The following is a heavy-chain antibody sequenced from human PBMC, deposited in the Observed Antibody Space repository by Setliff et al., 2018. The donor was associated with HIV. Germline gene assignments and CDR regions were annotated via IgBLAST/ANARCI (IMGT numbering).Heavy chain of an antibody. CDR2: IYTSGST. CDR3: ARFSTSSGGTFDY. V-gene: IGHV4-61*02. Sequence: SETLSLTCTVSGGSISSGSYYWSWIRQPAGKGLEWIGRIYTSGSTNYNPSLKSRVTISVDTSKNQFYLKLTSVTAADTAVYYCARFSTSSGGTFDYWGQGTLVTVSS. J-gene: IGHJ4*02. D-gene: IGHD6-6*01. CDR1: GGSISSGSYY.